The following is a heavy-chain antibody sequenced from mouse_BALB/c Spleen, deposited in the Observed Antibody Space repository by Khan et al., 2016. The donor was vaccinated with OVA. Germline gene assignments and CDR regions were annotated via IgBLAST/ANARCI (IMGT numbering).Heavy chain of an antibody. CDR1: GFSITSDYA. CDR2: IRYSGNT. Sequence: EVQLQESGPGLVKPSQSLSLTCTVTGFSITSDYAWNWIRQFPGNKLEWMGYIRYSGNTSYNPSLKSRISITRDTSKHQFFLQLNSVTTEDTATYYCARISAENYWGQGTSVTVSS. J-gene: IGHJ4*01. V-gene: IGHV3-2*02. CDR3: ARISAENY.